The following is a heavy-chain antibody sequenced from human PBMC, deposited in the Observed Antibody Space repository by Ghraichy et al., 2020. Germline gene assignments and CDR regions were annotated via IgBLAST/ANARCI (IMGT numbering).Heavy chain of an antibody. Sequence: GGSLRLSCAASGFTFSNAWMSWVRQAPGKGLEWVGRIKSKTDGGTTDYAAPVKGRFTISRDDSKNTLYLQMNSLKTEDTAVYYCTTDQGLASDCSSTSCYFPDYYGMDVWGQGTTVTVSS. D-gene: IGHD2-2*01. CDR1: GFTFSNAW. CDR2: IKSKTDGGTT. V-gene: IGHV3-15*01. CDR3: TTDQGLASDCSSTSCYFPDYYGMDV. J-gene: IGHJ6*02.